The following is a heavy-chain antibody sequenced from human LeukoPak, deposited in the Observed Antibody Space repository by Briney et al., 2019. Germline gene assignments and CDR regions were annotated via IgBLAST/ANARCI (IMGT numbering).Heavy chain of an antibody. CDR2: IRYDGSNK. Sequence: GGSLRLSCAASGFTFSSYGMHWVRQAPGKGLEWVAFIRYDGSNKYYADSVKGRFTISRDNSKNTLYLQMNSLRAEDTAVYYCAKAYDFWGGPSLDLDYWGQGTLVTVSS. CDR3: AKAYDFWGGPSLDLDY. J-gene: IGHJ4*02. CDR1: GFTFSSYG. D-gene: IGHD3-3*01. V-gene: IGHV3-30*02.